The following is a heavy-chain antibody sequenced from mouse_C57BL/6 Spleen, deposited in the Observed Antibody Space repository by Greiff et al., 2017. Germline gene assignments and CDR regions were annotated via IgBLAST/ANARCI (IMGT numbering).Heavy chain of an antibody. J-gene: IGHJ3*01. D-gene: IGHD2-4*01. CDR1: GYTFTSYW. CDR3: ASNDYDGDPWFAY. V-gene: IGHV1-53*01. Sequence: QVQLKQPGTELVKPGASVKLSCKASGYTFTSYWMHWVKQRPGQGLEWIGNINPSNGGTNYNEKFKSKATLTVDKSSSTAYMQLSSLTSEDSAVYYCASNDYDGDPWFAYWGQGTLVTVSA. CDR2: INPSNGGT.